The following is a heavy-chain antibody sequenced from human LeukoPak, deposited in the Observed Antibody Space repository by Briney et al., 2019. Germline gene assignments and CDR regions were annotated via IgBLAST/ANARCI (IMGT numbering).Heavy chain of an antibody. CDR3: AKGMEIAVAGTGGWFDP. D-gene: IGHD6-19*01. J-gene: IGHJ5*02. CDR2: ISGSGGST. V-gene: IGHV3-23*01. CDR1: GFTFSSYA. Sequence: GGSLRLSCAASGFTFSSYAMSWVRQAPGKGLEWVSAISGSGGSTYYADSVKGRFTISRDNSKNTLYLQMNSLRAEDTAVYYCAKGMEIAVAGTGGWFDPWGQGTLVTVSS.